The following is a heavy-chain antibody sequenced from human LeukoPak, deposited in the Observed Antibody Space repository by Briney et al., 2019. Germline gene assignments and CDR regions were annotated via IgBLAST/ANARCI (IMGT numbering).Heavy chain of an antibody. D-gene: IGHD7-27*01. V-gene: IGHV1-69*04. J-gene: IGHJ4*02. Sequence: SVKVSCKASGGTFSSYAISWVRQAPGQGLEWMGRIIPILGIANYAQKFQGRVTITADKSTSTAYMELSSLRSEDTAVYYCARGVGLTGFDYWGQGILVTVSS. CDR3: ARGVGLTGFDY. CDR1: GGTFSSYA. CDR2: IIPILGIA.